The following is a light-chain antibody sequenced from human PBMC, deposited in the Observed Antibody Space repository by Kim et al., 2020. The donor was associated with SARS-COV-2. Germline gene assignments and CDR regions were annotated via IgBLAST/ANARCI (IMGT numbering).Light chain of an antibody. CDR3: QVWDSGSWV. CDR1: NIGTKC. J-gene: IGLJ3*02. CDR2: YDS. V-gene: IGLV3-21*04. Sequence: VAPGKTARIACGGNNIGTKCAPWYQQKPGQAPVLVIYYDSDRPSGIPERFSGSNSGNTATLTISRVEARDEADYYCQVWDSGSWVFGGGTQLTVL.